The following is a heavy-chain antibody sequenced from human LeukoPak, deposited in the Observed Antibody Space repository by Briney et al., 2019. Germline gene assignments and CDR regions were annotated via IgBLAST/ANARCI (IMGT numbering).Heavy chain of an antibody. J-gene: IGHJ2*01. D-gene: IGHD2-2*01. CDR3: ARRAAVGPAANWYFDL. CDR2: LSATGTST. Sequence: PGGSLRLSCEASGFTFSKYAMSWVRQAPGKGLEWVSALSATGTSTNYADSVSGRFTISRDNSKRTLYLHLSSLAVEDTAVYYCARRAAVGPAANWYFDLWGRGTLVTVSS. V-gene: IGHV3-23*01. CDR1: GFTFSKYA.